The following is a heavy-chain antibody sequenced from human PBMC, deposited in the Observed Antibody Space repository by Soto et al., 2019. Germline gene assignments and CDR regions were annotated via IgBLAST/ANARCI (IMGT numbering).Heavy chain of an antibody. CDR2: IYTSGST. CDR1: WGSVSSYY. CDR3: ARDTFEYIVVVPALQGNYGLDV. V-gene: IGHV4-4*07. D-gene: IGHD2-21*02. J-gene: IGHJ6*01. Sequence: ALEAMPITNTVAWGSVSSYYLICIRATNVKGLELIVRIYTSGSTNYNPSLKSRVTMSVDTSKNQFSLKLSSVTAADTAVYYCARDTFEYIVVVPALQGNYGLDVCGQAPLVSVSS.